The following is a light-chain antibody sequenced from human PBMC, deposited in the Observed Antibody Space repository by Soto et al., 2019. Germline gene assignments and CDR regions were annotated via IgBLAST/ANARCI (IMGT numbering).Light chain of an antibody. V-gene: IGLV1-47*02. CDR1: TSNIGTNY. Sequence: SVLTQPPSASGTPGQRVTISCSGTTSNIGTNYVYWYQQLPGMAPKLVMYSTDRRPSGVPGRFSGSKSGTSAFLAITGLRSEDEANYYCTAWYDSLRGPFFGGGTKLTVL. J-gene: IGLJ2*01. CDR3: TAWYDSLRGPF. CDR2: STD.